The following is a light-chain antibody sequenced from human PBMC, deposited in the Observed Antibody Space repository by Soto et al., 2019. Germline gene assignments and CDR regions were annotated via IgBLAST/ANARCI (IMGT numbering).Light chain of an antibody. Sequence: QSALRQPASVSGSPWQPSPQFCTGASSDVGAYNYVSWYQQHPGKAPKLMIYDVSSRPSGVSDRFSGSKSGNTASLTISGLQAEDEADYYCSSYTTSLTYVFGTGTKVTVL. CDR2: DVS. CDR3: SSYTTSLTYV. J-gene: IGLJ1*01. V-gene: IGLV2-14*03. CDR1: SSDVGAYNY.